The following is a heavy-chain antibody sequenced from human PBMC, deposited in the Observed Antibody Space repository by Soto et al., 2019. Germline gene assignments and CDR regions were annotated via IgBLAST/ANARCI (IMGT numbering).Heavy chain of an antibody. J-gene: IGHJ4*02. Sequence: SSETLSLTCAVSSGSISSSNWWSWVRQPPGKGLEWIGEIYHSGSTNYNPSLKSRVTISVDKSKNQFSLKLSSVTAADTAVYYCARAGSIAARPYYFDYWGQRTLVTV. CDR3: ARAGSIAARPYYFDY. D-gene: IGHD6-6*01. CDR1: SGSISSSNW. V-gene: IGHV4-4*02. CDR2: IYHSGST.